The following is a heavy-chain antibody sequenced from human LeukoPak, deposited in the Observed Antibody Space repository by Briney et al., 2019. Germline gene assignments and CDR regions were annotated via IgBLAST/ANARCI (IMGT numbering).Heavy chain of an antibody. Sequence: GGSLRLSCAASGFTFSSYWMHWVRQAPGKGLVWVSRINSDGFSTSYADSVRGRFTISRDNAKNTLYLQMNSLRAQDTAVYYCARGGDGYNIYWYFDLWGRGTLVTVSS. CDR1: GFTFSSYW. D-gene: IGHD5-24*01. J-gene: IGHJ2*01. CDR2: INSDGFST. CDR3: ARGGDGYNIYWYFDL. V-gene: IGHV3-74*01.